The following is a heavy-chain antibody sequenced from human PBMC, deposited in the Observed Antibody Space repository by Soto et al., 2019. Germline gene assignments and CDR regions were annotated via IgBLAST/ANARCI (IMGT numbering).Heavy chain of an antibody. Sequence: EGCRRRSGAASGCTFSSYAMSWVRQSPGKGLEWVSAISGRGGSTYYADSVKGRFTISRDNSTNTMYLQMNSLRAEDTDVYSCGACYSSSSSDYYYYYGMDVWGQGTTVTVSS. D-gene: IGHD6-13*01. CDR3: GACYSSSSSDYYYYYGMDV. CDR2: ISGRGGST. V-gene: IGHV3-23*01. J-gene: IGHJ6*02. CDR1: GCTFSSYA.